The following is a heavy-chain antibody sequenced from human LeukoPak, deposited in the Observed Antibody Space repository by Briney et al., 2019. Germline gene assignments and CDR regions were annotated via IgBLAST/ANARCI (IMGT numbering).Heavy chain of an antibody. CDR1: GGSISSSSYY. CDR3: ARGGGYDYLDFDY. CDR2: IYYSGST. D-gene: IGHD5-12*01. Sequence: SETLSLTCTVSGGSISSSSYYWGWIRQPPGKGLEWIGSIYYSGSTYFNPSLKSRVTISVATSKNQFSLKLSSVTAADTAVYYCARGGGYDYLDFDYWGQGTLVTVSS. V-gene: IGHV4-39*07. J-gene: IGHJ4*02.